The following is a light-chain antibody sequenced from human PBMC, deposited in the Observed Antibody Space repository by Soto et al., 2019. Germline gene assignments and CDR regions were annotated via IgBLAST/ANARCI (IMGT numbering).Light chain of an antibody. CDR1: QNVSSSY. CDR2: GAS. CDR3: QQYGSSSWT. J-gene: IGKJ1*01. V-gene: IGKV3-20*01. Sequence: EIVLTRSPGTLSLSPGERATLSCRASQNVSSSYFAWYQQRFGQAPRLLIYGASSRATGIPDRFSGSGSGTDFTLTISRLEPEDFAVYNCQQYGSSSWTFGQGTKVDIK.